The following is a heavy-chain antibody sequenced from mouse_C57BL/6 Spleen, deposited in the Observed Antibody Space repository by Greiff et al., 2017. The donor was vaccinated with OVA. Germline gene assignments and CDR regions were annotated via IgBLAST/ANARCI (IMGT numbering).Heavy chain of an antibody. CDR3: ARGAWFAY. Sequence: EVKLQESGPGLVKPSQSLSLTCSVTGYSITSGYYWNWIRQFPGNKLEWMGYISYDGSNNYNPSLKNRISITRDTYQNQFFLKLNSVTTEYTATYYCARGAWFAYWGQGTLVTVSA. CDR1: GYSITSGYY. V-gene: IGHV3-6*01. J-gene: IGHJ3*01. CDR2: ISYDGSN.